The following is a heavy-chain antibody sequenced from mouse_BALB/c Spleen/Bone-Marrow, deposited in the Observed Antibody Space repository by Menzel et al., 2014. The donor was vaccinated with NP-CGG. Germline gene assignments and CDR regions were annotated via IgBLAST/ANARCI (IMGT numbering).Heavy chain of an antibody. V-gene: IGHV2-9*02. D-gene: IGHD1-1*01. CDR1: GFSLTSYG. CDR3: AREGRGYYGSSGAAMDY. Sequence: VQLQQSGPGLVAPSQRLSISCTVSGFSLTSYGVHWVRQPPGQGLEWLGAIWAGGSTNYNSALMSRLRINKDNSKSQVFLKMNSLQTDDTAMYYCAREGRGYYGSSGAAMDYWGQGTTVSVSS. J-gene: IGHJ4*01. CDR2: IWAGGST.